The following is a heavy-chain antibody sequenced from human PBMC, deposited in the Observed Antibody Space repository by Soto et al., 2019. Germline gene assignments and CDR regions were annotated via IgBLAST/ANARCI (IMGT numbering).Heavy chain of an antibody. CDR3: AKDLLMATIVTPGFES. D-gene: IGHD5-12*01. J-gene: IGHJ4*02. V-gene: IGHV3-30*18. CDR1: GFTLRNYC. Sequence: SGGALRLSCVASGFTLRNYCMNWVRQAPGEGLEWLASISLEGSNKVYGDSVKGRFTISRGNAKNSVYLQMNSLRAEDTAVYYCAKDLLMATIVTPGFESWGPGTLVTVSS. CDR2: ISLEGSNK.